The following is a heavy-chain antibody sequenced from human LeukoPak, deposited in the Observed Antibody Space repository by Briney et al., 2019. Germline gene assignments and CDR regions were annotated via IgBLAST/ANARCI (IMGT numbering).Heavy chain of an antibody. D-gene: IGHD4-17*01. V-gene: IGHV4-34*12. Sequence: SETLSLTCAVYGGSFSGYYWSWIRQPPGKGLEWIGNIFYSGSTYYSPSLKSRVTISLDTSRNQFSLKLNSVTAADTAVYYCAKRKSPYGDNVIDYWGQGILVTVSS. CDR3: AKRKSPYGDNVIDY. CDR2: IFYSGST. CDR1: GGSFSGYY. J-gene: IGHJ4*02.